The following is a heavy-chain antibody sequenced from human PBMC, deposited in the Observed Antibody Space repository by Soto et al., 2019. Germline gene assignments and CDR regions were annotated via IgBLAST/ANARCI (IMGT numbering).Heavy chain of an antibody. Sequence: QVQLVQSGAEVKKPGASVKVSCKASGYTFTSYDINWVRQATGQGLEWMGWMNPNSGNTGYAQKFQGRVTMTRNTSISTAYMELSRLRSEDTAVYYCARGLYSSSWHKYYYYYGMDVWGQGTTVTVSS. J-gene: IGHJ6*02. CDR3: ARGLYSSSWHKYYYYYGMDV. D-gene: IGHD6-13*01. CDR1: GYTFTSYD. V-gene: IGHV1-8*01. CDR2: MNPNSGNT.